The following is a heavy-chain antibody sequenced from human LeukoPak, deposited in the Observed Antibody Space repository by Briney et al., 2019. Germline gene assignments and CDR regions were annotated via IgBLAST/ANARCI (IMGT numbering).Heavy chain of an antibody. Sequence: AVTVSCKASGGTFSSYAISRVRQAPGQGLEWMGGIIPIFGTANYAQKFEGRVTITASKSTIKAHNVLMSLRSEDTAVYYCARVDFELWAARNYYYMDVWGKGTTVTVSS. CDR2: IIPIFGTA. CDR1: GGTFSSYA. V-gene: IGHV1-69*06. J-gene: IGHJ6*03. CDR3: ARVDFELWAARNYYYMDV. D-gene: IGHD5-18*01.